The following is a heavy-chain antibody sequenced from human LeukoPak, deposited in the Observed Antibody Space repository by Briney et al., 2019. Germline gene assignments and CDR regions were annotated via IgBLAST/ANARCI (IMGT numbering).Heavy chain of an antibody. V-gene: IGHV3-21*01. J-gene: IGHJ3*02. CDR1: GFTFSASD. CDR3: ARGFGYYDAFDI. CDR2: ISSSSSYI. Sequence: GGSLRLSCAASGFTFSASDMNWVRQTPGKGLEWVSSISSSSSYIYYADSVKGRFSISRDNAKNSLYLQMNSLRAEDTAVYYCARGFGYYDAFDIWGQGTMVTVSS. D-gene: IGHD3-22*01.